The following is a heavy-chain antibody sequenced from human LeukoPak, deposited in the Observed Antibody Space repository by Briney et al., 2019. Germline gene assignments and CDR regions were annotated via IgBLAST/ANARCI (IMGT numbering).Heavy chain of an antibody. Sequence: PSETLSLTCTVSGGSISSSSYYWGWIRQPPGKGLEWIGSIYYSGSTYYNPSLKSRVTISVDTSKNQFSLKLSSVTAADTAVYCCGVVTLYYYYMDVWGKGTTVTVSS. CDR3: GVVTLYYYYMDV. CDR2: IYYSGST. V-gene: IGHV4-39*01. D-gene: IGHD3-3*01. CDR1: GGSISSSSYY. J-gene: IGHJ6*03.